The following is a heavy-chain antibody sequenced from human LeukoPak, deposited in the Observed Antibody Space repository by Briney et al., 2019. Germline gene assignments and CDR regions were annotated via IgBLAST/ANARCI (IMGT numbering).Heavy chain of an antibody. V-gene: IGHV3-23*01. CDR1: GFTFSSYA. D-gene: IGHD1-26*01. Sequence: GGSLRLSCAASGFTFSSYAMSWVRQAPGKGLEWVSAISGSGGSTYYADSVKGRFTISRDNSKNTLYLQMNSLRAEDTAVYYCAKDEKWELLPWYPFDYWGQGTLVTVSS. CDR2: ISGSGGST. CDR3: AKDEKWELLPWYPFDY. J-gene: IGHJ4*02.